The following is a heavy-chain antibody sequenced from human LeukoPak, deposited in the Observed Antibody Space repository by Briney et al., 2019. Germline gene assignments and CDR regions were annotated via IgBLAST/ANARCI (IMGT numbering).Heavy chain of an antibody. J-gene: IGHJ5*02. V-gene: IGHV1-8*03. D-gene: IGHD6-13*01. CDR1: GYTFTSYG. CDR2: MNPKSGNT. CDR3: ARGPYSSSWYDWFDP. Sequence: GASVKVSCKASGYTFTSYGISWVRQATGQGLEWMGWMNPKSGNTGYAQKFQGRVTITRNTSISTAYMELSSLTSDDTAVYYCARGPYSSSWYDWFDPWGQGTLVTVSS.